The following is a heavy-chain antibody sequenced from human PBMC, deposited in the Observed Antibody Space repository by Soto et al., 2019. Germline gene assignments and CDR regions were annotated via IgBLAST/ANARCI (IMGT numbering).Heavy chain of an antibody. CDR3: ARAVAVPADFDY. CDR2: INAGNGNT. D-gene: IGHD6-19*01. J-gene: IGHJ4*02. CDR1: GYTFTGYA. Sequence: SGAEEKKPGASVKVSCKASGYTFTGYAMHWVRQAPGQRLEWMGWINAGNGNTKYSQKFQGRVTITRDTSASTAYMELSSLRSEDTAVYYCARAVAVPADFDYWGQGTLVTVSS. V-gene: IGHV1-3*05.